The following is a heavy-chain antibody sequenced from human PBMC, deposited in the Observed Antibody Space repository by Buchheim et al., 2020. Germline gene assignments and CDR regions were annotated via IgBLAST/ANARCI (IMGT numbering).Heavy chain of an antibody. Sequence: EVQLLESGGGLVQPGGSLRLSCAASGFTFSSYAMSWVRQAPGKGLEWVSAISGSGGSTYYADSVKGRFTISRDNSKNPLYLQMNSLRAEDTAVYYCVGAGYDFWSGYYPTQYYYYMDVWGKGTT. CDR2: ISGSGGST. J-gene: IGHJ6*03. CDR1: GFTFSSYA. CDR3: VGAGYDFWSGYYPTQYYYYMDV. D-gene: IGHD3-3*01. V-gene: IGHV3-23*01.